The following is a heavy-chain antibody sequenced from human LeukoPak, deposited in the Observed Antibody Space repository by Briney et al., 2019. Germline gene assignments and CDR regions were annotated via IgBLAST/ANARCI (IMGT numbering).Heavy chain of an antibody. V-gene: IGHV1-24*01. CDR2: LDPGQGET. CDR1: GYTFTGYY. D-gene: IGHD6-19*01. CDR3: VTGITVAGTKYYFDY. Sequence: TSVKVSCKASGYTFTGYYMHWVRQAPGQGLEWMGGLDPGQGETVYAQKFQGRVTMTEDTSTDTAYMELSSLRSEDTAVYYCVTGITVAGTKYYFDYWGQGILVTVSP. J-gene: IGHJ4*02.